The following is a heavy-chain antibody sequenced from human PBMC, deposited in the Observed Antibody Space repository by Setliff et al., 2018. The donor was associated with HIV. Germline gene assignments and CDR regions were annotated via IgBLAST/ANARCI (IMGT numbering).Heavy chain of an antibody. J-gene: IGHJ4*02. CDR2: IYTSGST. CDR3: ARVPSIAARPVGDY. CDR1: VGSTSSGNFY. V-gene: IGHV4-61*09. Sequence: ASETLSLTCKVSVGSTSSGNFYWSWIRLPAGKGLEWVGQIYTSGSTNYNPSLKSRVTILVDMSKNQFSLKLSSVTAADTAVYYCARVPSIAARPVGDYWGQGFLVTVSS. D-gene: IGHD6-6*01.